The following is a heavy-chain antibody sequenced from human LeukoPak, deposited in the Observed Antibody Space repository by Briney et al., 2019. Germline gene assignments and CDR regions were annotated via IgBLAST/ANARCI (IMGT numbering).Heavy chain of an antibody. Sequence: SETLSLTCTVSGGSISSYYWSWIRQPPGKGLEWIGSIYYSGSTYYNPSLKSRVTISVDTSKNQFSLKLSSVTAADTAVYYCARHVRQYYYGSGSYGYYFDYWGQGTLVTVSS. V-gene: IGHV4-59*05. CDR1: GGSISSYY. J-gene: IGHJ4*02. CDR2: IYYSGST. CDR3: ARHVRQYYYGSGSYGYYFDY. D-gene: IGHD3-10*01.